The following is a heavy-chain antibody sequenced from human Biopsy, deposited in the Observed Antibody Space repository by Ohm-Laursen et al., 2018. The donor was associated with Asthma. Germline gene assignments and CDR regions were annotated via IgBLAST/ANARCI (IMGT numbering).Heavy chain of an antibody. J-gene: IGHJ6*02. V-gene: IGHV1-18*01. CDR2: ISVYNGIT. CDR3: ARAVDYSHYYGIDV. Sequence: ASVKVSCKTSGYTFNSAGITWVRQAPGQGLEWMGWISVYNGITKVAQKLQDRVTMITDTSTSTAYMELRSLRSDDTAVYFCARAVDYSHYYGIDVWGQGTTVTVS. D-gene: IGHD3-10*01. CDR1: GYTFNSAG.